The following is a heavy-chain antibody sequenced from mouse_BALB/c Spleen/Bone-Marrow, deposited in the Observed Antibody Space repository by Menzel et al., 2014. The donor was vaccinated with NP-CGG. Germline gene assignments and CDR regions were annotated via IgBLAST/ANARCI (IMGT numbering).Heavy chain of an antibody. CDR2: IDPANGNT. V-gene: IGHV14-3*02. D-gene: IGHD2-4*01. J-gene: IGHJ3*01. CDR1: GFNIKDTF. Sequence: VTLKESGAELVKPGASVKLSCTASGFNIKDTFMHWVKQRPDQGLEWIGRIDPANGNTKYDPKFQGKATIKADTSSNTAYLQLNSLTSEDTAVYYCAGSRRYFDYVAHWGQGTLVTVSA. CDR3: AGSRRYFDYVAH.